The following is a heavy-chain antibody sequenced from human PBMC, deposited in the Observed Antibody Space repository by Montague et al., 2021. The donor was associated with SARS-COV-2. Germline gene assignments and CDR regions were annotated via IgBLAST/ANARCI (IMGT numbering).Heavy chain of an antibody. CDR1: GGSISSGGYY. CDR3: ARDVGWYSSSWFDY. Sequence: TLSLTCTVSGGSISSGGYYWSWNRKHPGKGLEWIGYIYYSGSTYYNPSLKSRVTISVDTSKNQFSLKLSSVTAADTAVYYCARDVGWYSSSWFDYWGQGTLVTVSS. CDR2: IYYSGST. J-gene: IGHJ4*02. D-gene: IGHD6-13*01. V-gene: IGHV4-31*03.